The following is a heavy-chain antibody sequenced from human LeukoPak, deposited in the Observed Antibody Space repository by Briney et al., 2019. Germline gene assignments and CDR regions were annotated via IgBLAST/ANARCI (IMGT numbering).Heavy chain of an antibody. CDR2: IYSTENP. Sequence: SETLRLTCSVSGASLTNPTYYQWSWIRQPPGKGLELIGSIYSTENPKFTPSLGSRVTLSLDASRSQFFLKLASVTADDSAVYFCARFRSGGCFYFDSWSHGNLFTVSS. CDR3: ARFRSGGCFYFDS. J-gene: IGHJ4*01. V-gene: IGHV4-61*01. CDR1: GASLTNPTYY. D-gene: IGHD6-19*01.